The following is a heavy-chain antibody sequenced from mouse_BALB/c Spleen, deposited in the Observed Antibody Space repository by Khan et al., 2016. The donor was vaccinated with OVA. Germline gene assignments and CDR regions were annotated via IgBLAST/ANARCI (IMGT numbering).Heavy chain of an antibody. Sequence: LVKTGASVKISCKASGYSFTGYYMHWVKQSHGKSLEWSGYISCYNGATSYNQKFKGKATFTVNTSSSPAYMQFNSLTSEDSAVDYCSTFLDGPYAMDYWGQGTSVTVSS. J-gene: IGHJ4*01. V-gene: IGHV1S34*01. CDR1: GYSFTGYY. D-gene: IGHD2-3*01. CDR2: ISCYNGAT. CDR3: STFLDGPYAMDY.